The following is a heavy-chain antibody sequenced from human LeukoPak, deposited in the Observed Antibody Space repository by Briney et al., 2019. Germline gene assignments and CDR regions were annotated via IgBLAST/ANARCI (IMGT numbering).Heavy chain of an antibody. V-gene: IGHV1-8*03. J-gene: IGHJ4*02. CDR3: ARFAVHRRLTVAGQFGLDY. CDR2: MNPHSADT. D-gene: IGHD6-19*01. Sequence: ASVKVSCKASGNTFTSYDINWVRQATGQGLEWMGWMNPHSADTGYAQRFQGRVTITRNTSISTSYMELSSLRSEDTAVYYCARFAVHRRLTVAGQFGLDYWGQGTLVTVSS. CDR1: GNTFTSYD.